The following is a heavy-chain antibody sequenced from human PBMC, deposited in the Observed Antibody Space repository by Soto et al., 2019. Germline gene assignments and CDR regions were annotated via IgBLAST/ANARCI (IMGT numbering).Heavy chain of an antibody. CDR3: AKDLEQWLVELIKNWFDP. CDR2: ISYDGSNK. CDR1: GFTFSSYG. D-gene: IGHD6-19*01. V-gene: IGHV3-30*18. Sequence: GGSLRLSCAVSGFTFSSYGMHWVRQAPGKGLEWVAVISYDGSNKYYADSVKGRFTISRDNSKNTLYLQMNSLRAEDTAVYYCAKDLEQWLVELIKNWFDPWGQGTLVTVSS. J-gene: IGHJ5*02.